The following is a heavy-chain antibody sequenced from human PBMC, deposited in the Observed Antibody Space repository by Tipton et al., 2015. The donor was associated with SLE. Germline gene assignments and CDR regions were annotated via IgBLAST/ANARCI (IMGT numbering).Heavy chain of an antibody. CDR3: ARVLDYFRYFDL. Sequence: GSLRLSCAVYGGSFSGYYWSWIRQPPGKGLEWIGEINHSGSTISVDTSKNQFSLKLSSVTAADTAVYYCARVLDYFRYFDLWGRGTLVTVSS. CDR1: GGSFSGYY. V-gene: IGHV4-34*01. CDR2: INHSG. J-gene: IGHJ2*01. D-gene: IGHD2/OR15-2a*01.